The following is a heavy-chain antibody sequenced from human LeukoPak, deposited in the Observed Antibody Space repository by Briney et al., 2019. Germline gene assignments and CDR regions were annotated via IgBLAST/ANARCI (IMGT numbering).Heavy chain of an antibody. CDR2: TIPIFGTV. CDR1: GGTFSSYA. CDR3: ARGHLGEIRADQNWFDP. V-gene: IGHV1-69*05. Sequence: GASVKVSCTASGGTFSSYAISWVRQAPGQGLEWMGRTIPIFGTVDFAQKFQGRVMIRTDESTSIVYMELSSLTPDDTAVYYRARGHLGEIRADQNWFDPWGQGTLVTVSS. J-gene: IGHJ5*02. D-gene: IGHD3-10*01.